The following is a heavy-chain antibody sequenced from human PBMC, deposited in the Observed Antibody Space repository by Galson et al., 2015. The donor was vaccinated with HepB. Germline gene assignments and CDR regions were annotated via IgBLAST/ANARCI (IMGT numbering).Heavy chain of an antibody. D-gene: IGHD3-10*01. J-gene: IGHJ4*02. Sequence: SLRLSCAASGFTFSDYYMSWIRQAPGKGLEWISYISQSGTYTNYADSVMGRLTISRDNSKDTGYLQMNSLRDEDTAVYYCASDCDGSGSFYNMLGYWGQGTMVTVSS. CDR3: ASDCDGSGSFYNMLGY. CDR1: GFTFSDYY. CDR2: ISQSGTYT. V-gene: IGHV3-11*06.